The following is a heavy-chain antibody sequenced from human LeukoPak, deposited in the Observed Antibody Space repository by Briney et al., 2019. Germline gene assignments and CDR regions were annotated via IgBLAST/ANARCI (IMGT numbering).Heavy chain of an antibody. J-gene: IGHJ6*03. Sequence: GASVKVSCKASGGTFSSYAISWVRQAPGQGLEWMGRIIPILGIANYAQKFQGRVTITADKSTSTAYMELSSLRSEDTAVYYCARGVISRGYMDVWGKGTTVTVSS. V-gene: IGHV1-69*04. D-gene: IGHD2-21*01. CDR1: GGTFSSYA. CDR2: IIPILGIA. CDR3: ARGVISRGYMDV.